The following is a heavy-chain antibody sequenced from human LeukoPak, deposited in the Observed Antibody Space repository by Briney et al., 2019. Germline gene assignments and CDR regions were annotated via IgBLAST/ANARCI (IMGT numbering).Heavy chain of an antibody. J-gene: IGHJ4*02. D-gene: IGHD7-27*01. CDR2: IYYTET. CDR1: GGSVSNYY. V-gene: IGHV4-59*02. Sequence: SETLSLTCTVSGGSVSNYYWSWIRQSPGKGLEWIGYIYYTETSYNPSLKSRVTISADTSKNQFSLKLSSVTAADTAVYYCASRKLGNDYWGQGTLVTVSS. CDR3: ASRKLGNDY.